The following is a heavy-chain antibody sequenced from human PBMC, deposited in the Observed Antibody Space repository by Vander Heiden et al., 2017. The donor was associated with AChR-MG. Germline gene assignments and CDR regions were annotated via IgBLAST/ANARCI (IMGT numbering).Heavy chain of an antibody. V-gene: IGHV4-34*01. Sequence: QVQLQQRGAGLLKPSETLSLTCAVHGVSFSGYYWSWLRQHPGKGVEWIGEINHSGSTNYNPSLKSRVTISVDTSKNQFSLKLSSVTAADTAVYYCARARRGWTGRWFDPWGQGTLVTVSS. CDR2: INHSGST. D-gene: IGHD2-15*01. CDR3: ARARRGWTGRWFDP. J-gene: IGHJ5*02. CDR1: GVSFSGYY.